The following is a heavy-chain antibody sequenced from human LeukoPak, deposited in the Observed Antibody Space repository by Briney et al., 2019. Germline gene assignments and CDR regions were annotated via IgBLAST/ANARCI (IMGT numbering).Heavy chain of an antibody. Sequence: GGSLRLSCAASGFTFSSYSMNWVRQAPGKGLEWVSSISSSSSYIYYADSVKGRFTISRDDAKNSLYLQMNSLRGDDTAVYYCAKDVGKWESLHFFDYWGQGTLVTVSS. J-gene: IGHJ4*02. CDR1: GFTFSSYS. CDR2: ISSSSSYI. CDR3: AKDVGKWESLHFFDY. D-gene: IGHD1-26*01. V-gene: IGHV3-21*04.